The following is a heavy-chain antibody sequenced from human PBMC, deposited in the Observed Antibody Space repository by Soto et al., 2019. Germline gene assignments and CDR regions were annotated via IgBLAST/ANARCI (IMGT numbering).Heavy chain of an antibody. Sequence: SVKFSCKASGGTFSSYAISWVRQAPGQGLEWMGGIIPIFGTANYAQKFQGRVTITADESTSTAYMELSSLRSEDTAVYYCARAMEWLSPLYYFDYWGQGTLVTVSS. J-gene: IGHJ4*02. CDR2: IIPIFGTA. CDR1: GGTFSSYA. D-gene: IGHD3-3*01. CDR3: ARAMEWLSPLYYFDY. V-gene: IGHV1-69*13.